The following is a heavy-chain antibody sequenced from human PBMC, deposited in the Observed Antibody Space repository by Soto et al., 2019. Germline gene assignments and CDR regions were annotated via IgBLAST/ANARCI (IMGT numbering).Heavy chain of an antibody. Sequence: SETLSLTCTVSGGSISSGDYYWSWIRQPPGKGLEWIGYIYYSGSTYYNPSLKSRVTISVDTSKNQFSLKLSSVTAADTAVYYCARRRLYYDSSGYRTSYGMDVWGQGTTVTVSS. D-gene: IGHD3-22*01. J-gene: IGHJ6*02. CDR3: ARRRLYYDSSGYRTSYGMDV. V-gene: IGHV4-30-4*01. CDR2: IYYSGST. CDR1: GGSISSGDYY.